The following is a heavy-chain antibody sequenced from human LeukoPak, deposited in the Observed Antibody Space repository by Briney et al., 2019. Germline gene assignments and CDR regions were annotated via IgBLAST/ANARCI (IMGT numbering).Heavy chain of an antibody. Sequence: PGGSLRLSCAVSGFTFSTYAMYWVRQAPGKGLEWVAVILYDGSNKYYADSVKGRFTISRDNSKNTLYLQMNSLRAEDTALYYCARVEQQLVRGCWGQGTLVTVSS. CDR3: ARVEQQLVRGC. CDR1: GFTFSTYA. V-gene: IGHV3-30-3*01. D-gene: IGHD6-13*01. J-gene: IGHJ4*02. CDR2: ILYDGSNK.